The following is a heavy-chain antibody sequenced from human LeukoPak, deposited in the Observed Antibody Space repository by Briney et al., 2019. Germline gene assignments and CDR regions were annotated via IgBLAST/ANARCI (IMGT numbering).Heavy chain of an antibody. J-gene: IGHJ3*02. Sequence: SETLSLTCTVSGVSITTYYWSWIRQPPGKGLEWIGYIYHSGSTNYNPSLKSRVTISADTSKNQFSLKVTSVTAADTAVYYCARRYCTNGVCYRSAFDIWGQGTMVTVSS. D-gene: IGHD2-8*01. CDR1: GVSITTYY. V-gene: IGHV4-59*12. CDR2: IYHSGST. CDR3: ARRYCTNGVCYRSAFDI.